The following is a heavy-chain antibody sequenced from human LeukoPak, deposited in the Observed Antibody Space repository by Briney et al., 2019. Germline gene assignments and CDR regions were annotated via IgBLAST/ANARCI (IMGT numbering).Heavy chain of an antibody. J-gene: IGHJ4*02. CDR3: ARQDYGDYGYFDY. Sequence: GGSLRLSCAASGFTLSSYWMSWVRQAPGKGLEWVANIKQDGSEKYYVDSVKGRFTISRDNAKNSLYLQMNSLRAEDTAVYYCARQDYGDYGYFDYWGQGTLVTVSS. CDR2: IKQDGSEK. V-gene: IGHV3-7*01. CDR1: GFTLSSYW. D-gene: IGHD4-17*01.